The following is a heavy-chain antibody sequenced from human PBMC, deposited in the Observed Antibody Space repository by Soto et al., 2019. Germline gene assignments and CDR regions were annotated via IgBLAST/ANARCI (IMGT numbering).Heavy chain of an antibody. CDR3: AREVYGTTVIWFDP. CDR1: GGSISSGGYY. V-gene: IGHV4-31*03. Sequence: QVQLQESGPGLVKPSQTLSLTCTVSGGSISSGGYYWSWIRQHPGKGLEWIGYIYYSGSTYYNPSLQSRVTISVEMSKIQFALKLSSVTAAATAVYYWAREVYGTTVIWFDPWGQGTLVTVSS. CDR2: IYYSGST. D-gene: IGHD4-17*01. J-gene: IGHJ5*02.